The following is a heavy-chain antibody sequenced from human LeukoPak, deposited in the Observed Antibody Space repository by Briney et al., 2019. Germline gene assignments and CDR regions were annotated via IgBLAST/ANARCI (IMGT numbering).Heavy chain of an antibody. CDR1: GFTFSNYA. D-gene: IGHD2-2*01. CDR2: ITSVSSYK. V-gene: IGHV3-21*01. J-gene: IGHJ4*02. Sequence: GGSLRLSCKASGFTFSNYAMNWVRQAPGKGLEWVSSITSVSSYKYYADSVKGRLTISRDNAKNSLFLQMNSLRAEDTAIYYCARDPTADDYWGQGTLVTVSS. CDR3: ARDPTADDY.